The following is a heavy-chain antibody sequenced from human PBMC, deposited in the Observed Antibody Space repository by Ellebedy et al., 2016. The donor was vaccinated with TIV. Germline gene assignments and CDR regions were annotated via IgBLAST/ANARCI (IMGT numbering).Heavy chain of an antibody. V-gene: IGHV3-48*04. Sequence: GESLKISXAASGFTFSSYNMNWVRQAPGKGLEWISFISSTSGTIYYADSVKGRFTISRDNAKNSLYLQMNSLRAEDTAVYYCARIYQRSIDYWGQGTLVTVSS. CDR3: ARIYQRSIDY. CDR2: ISSTSGTI. CDR1: GFTFSSYN. J-gene: IGHJ4*02. D-gene: IGHD2-2*01.